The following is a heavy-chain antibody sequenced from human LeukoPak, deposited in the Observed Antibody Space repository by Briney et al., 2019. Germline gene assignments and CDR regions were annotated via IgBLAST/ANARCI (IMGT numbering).Heavy chain of an antibody. Sequence: PGGSLRLSCAASGFTFSRNAMHWVRQPPGRGLEWVAVIAYDGGQKFYADSVKGRFTISRDNSKNTLYLQINSLKPEDTAVYYCGRALVAILGRRPPDFWGQGTLVTVSS. D-gene: IGHD3-3*01. J-gene: IGHJ4*02. CDR3: GRALVAILGRRPPDF. V-gene: IGHV3-30*04. CDR1: GFTFSRNA. CDR2: IAYDGGQK.